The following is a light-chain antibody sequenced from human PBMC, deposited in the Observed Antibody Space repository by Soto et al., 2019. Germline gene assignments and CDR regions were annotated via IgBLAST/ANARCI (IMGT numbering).Light chain of an antibody. V-gene: IGKV3-15*01. Sequence: IVMTQSPATLSVSRGDRATLSCRASQSINSNLAWYQQKPGQAPRLLMFRASIRATGFPARFSGSGSGTEFNITISSLQSEDSAIYYCQQYNNWPRATFGGGTKVDIK. CDR3: QQYNNWPRAT. CDR1: QSINSN. CDR2: RAS. J-gene: IGKJ4*01.